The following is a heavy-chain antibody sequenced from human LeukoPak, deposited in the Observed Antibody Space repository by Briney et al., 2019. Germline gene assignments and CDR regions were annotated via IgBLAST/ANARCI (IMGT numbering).Heavy chain of an antibody. Sequence: SETLSLTCAVYGGSFSGYYWSWIRQPPGKGLEWIGEINHSGSTNYNPSLKSRATISVDTSKNQFSLKLSSVTAADTAVYYCARSGSYYYYGMDVWGQGTTVTVSS. CDR3: ARSGSYYYYGMDV. V-gene: IGHV4-34*01. CDR1: GGSFSGYY. J-gene: IGHJ6*02. CDR2: INHSGST. D-gene: IGHD3-10*01.